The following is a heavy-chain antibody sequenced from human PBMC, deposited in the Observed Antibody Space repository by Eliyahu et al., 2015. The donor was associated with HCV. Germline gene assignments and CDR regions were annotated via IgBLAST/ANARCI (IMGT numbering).Heavy chain of an antibody. CDR2: ISYDENNE. CDR1: GFTFSNHP. D-gene: IGHD1-26*01. V-gene: IGHV3-30*04. J-gene: IGHJ4*02. CDR3: ARGYTGSCIDK. Sequence: QVQLVESGGGVVQPGGSLRLXWXASGFTFSNHPXHWLRQAPGQGLGWVAXISYDENNEYYLDSVKGRFTISRDNLKNMVYLQMNSLRAEDTAIYYCARGYTGSCIDKWGQGTLVTVSS.